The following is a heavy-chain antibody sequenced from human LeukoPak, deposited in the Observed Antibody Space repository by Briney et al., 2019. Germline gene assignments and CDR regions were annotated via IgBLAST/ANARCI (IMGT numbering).Heavy chain of an antibody. D-gene: IGHD7-27*01. CDR1: GFAASEFTFSSYG. V-gene: IGHV3-33*01. CDR2: IWYDGSNK. CDR3: TRGLGLWYFDL. Sequence: GGSLRLSCAASGFAASEFTFSSYGMHWVRQAPGKGLEWVAVIWYDGSNKYYADSVKGRFTISRDNSKNTLYLQMNSLRAEDTAVYYCTRGLGLWYFDLWGRGALVTLSS. J-gene: IGHJ2*01.